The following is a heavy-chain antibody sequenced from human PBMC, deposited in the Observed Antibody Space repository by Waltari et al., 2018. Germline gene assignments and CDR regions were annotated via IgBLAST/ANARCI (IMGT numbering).Heavy chain of an antibody. J-gene: IGHJ4*02. CDR3: AGAYDILTGYPPLFDY. Sequence: EVQLVESGGGLVKPGGSLRLSCAASGFTFSRYSMNWVRQAPRKGLEWVSSISSSSSYVYYADSVKGRFTISRDNAKNSLYLQMNSLRAEDTAVYYCAGAYDILTGYPPLFDYWGQGTLVTVSS. D-gene: IGHD3-9*01. CDR2: ISSSSSYV. V-gene: IGHV3-21*01. CDR1: GFTFSRYS.